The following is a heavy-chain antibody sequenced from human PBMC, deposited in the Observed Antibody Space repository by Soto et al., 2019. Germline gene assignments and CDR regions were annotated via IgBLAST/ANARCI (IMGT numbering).Heavy chain of an antibody. V-gene: IGHV3-7*01. D-gene: IGHD3-3*01. CDR2: IRQDGSVK. CDR1: GFTFSSYW. Sequence: GGSLRLSCAASGFTFSSYWMSWVRQAPGKGLEWVANIRQDGSVKYYVASVKGRFTISRDNAKDSLYLQMNSLRAEDTAVYYCARRDTSNYVFWRLDYWGQGTLVTVSS. J-gene: IGHJ4*02. CDR3: ARRDTSNYVFWRLDY.